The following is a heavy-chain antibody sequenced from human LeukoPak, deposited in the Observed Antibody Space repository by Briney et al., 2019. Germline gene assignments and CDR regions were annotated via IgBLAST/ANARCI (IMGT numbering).Heavy chain of an antibody. Sequence: PGGSRRRSCAASGFTFSSYAVTWVRQAPGTGLESVSAISGGGGATYYADCVKGRFTISSDNPKNTLYLKMNTLSAEATVVSYCATSATATGKPWFDPWGQGTLVTVSS. V-gene: IGHV3-23*01. CDR1: GFTFSSYA. J-gene: IGHJ5*02. CDR2: ISGGGGAT. D-gene: IGHD6-13*01. CDR3: ATSATATGKPWFDP.